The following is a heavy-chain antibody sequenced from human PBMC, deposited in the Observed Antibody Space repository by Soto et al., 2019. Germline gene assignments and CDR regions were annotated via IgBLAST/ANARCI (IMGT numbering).Heavy chain of an antibody. CDR2: IDHSGST. J-gene: IGHJ6*02. CDR1: GGPISSINW. D-gene: IGHD5-12*01. CDR3: ARGGGPDIAYGMEV. V-gene: IGHV4-4*02. Sequence: QVQLQESGPGLVKPSGTLSLTCAVSGGPISSINWWSWVRQPQGKGLKWIGEIDHSGSTTYNPSLKSRGTIPVDKSKNQYSQKLKPVTAANTAIYYCARGGGPDIAYGMEVWGHGTPVIVS.